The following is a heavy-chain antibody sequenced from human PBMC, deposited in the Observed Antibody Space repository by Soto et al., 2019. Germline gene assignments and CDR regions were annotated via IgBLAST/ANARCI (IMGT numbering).Heavy chain of an antibody. CDR2: ISYDGSNK. V-gene: IGHV3-30*03. D-gene: IGHD2-21*02. J-gene: IGHJ4*02. Sequence: QVQLVESGGGVVQPGRSLRLSCAASGFTFSSYGMHWVRQAPGKGLEWVAVISYDGSNKYYADSVKGRFTISRDNSKNTLYLQMNSLRAEDTAVYYCATEGDCGNFDYWGQGTLVTVSS. CDR1: GFTFSSYG. CDR3: ATEGDCGNFDY.